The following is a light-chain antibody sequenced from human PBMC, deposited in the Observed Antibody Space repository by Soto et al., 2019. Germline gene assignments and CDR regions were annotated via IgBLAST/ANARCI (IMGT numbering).Light chain of an antibody. CDR2: GAS. CDR1: QDISDD. CDR3: LPNHNYPRT. V-gene: IGKV1-6*01. Sequence: AIQMTQSPSPLAASVGDRVTITCRASQDISDDVGWYQQTPGRAPKLLISGASRLQSGVTSRFSGSGSGAAFTLTITSLRPEDSATYYCLPNHNYPRTVGPGTQVDIK. J-gene: IGKJ1*01.